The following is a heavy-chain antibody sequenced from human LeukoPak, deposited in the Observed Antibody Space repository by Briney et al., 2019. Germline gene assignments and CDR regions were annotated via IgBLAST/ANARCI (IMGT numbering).Heavy chain of an antibody. Sequence: SQTLSLTCVVSGDSVSSKNGAWNWIRQSPSRGLEWLGRTYYRSKWYNDYAESMEGRLTISQDTSKNQYSLHLNSVTPDDTAVYYCARDFGTTGWHTFDYWGQGTLVTVSS. CDR1: GDSVSSKNGA. CDR3: ARDFGTTGWHTFDY. CDR2: TYYRSKWYN. V-gene: IGHV6-1*01. D-gene: IGHD6-19*01. J-gene: IGHJ4*02.